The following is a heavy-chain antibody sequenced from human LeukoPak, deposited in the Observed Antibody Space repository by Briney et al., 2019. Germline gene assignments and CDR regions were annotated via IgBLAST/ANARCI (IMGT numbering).Heavy chain of an antibody. J-gene: IGHJ4*02. D-gene: IGHD3-3*01. V-gene: IGHV4-30-2*01. CDR2: IYHSGST. CDR1: GGSISSGGYS. Sequence: SQTLSLTCAVSGGSISSGGYSWSWIRQPPGKGLEWIGYIYHSGSTYYNPSLKSRVTISVDRSKNQFSLKLSSETAADTAVYYCARSYPASFGYFDYWGQGTLVTVSS. CDR3: ARSYPASFGYFDY.